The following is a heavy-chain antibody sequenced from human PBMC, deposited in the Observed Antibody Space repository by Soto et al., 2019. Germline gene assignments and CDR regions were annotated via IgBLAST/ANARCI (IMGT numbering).Heavy chain of an antibody. CDR1: GGTFSSYA. CDR3: ARAIFGVVLRFDP. CDR2: IIPIFGTA. D-gene: IGHD3-3*01. V-gene: IGHV1-69*13. J-gene: IGHJ5*02. Sequence: ASVKVSCKASGGTFSSYAISWVRQAPGQGLEWMGGIIPIFGTANYAQKFQGRVTITADESKSTAYMELSSLRSEDTAVYYCARAIFGVVLRFDPWGQGTLVTVSS.